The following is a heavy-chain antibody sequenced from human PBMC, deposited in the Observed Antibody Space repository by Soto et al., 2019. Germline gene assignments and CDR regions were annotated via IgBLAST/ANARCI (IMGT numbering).Heavy chain of an antibody. J-gene: IGHJ4*02. CDR2: IHYTGTT. Sequence: SETLSLTCSVSDGSISTIDPYWGWIRQPPGKGLEYIGIIHYTGTTYYSPSLESRVTILVDTSKNQLSLKLSSVTAADTAVYYCARHYLSSWPFDYWGQGTLVTVSS. D-gene: IGHD2-15*01. V-gene: IGHV4-39*01. CDR1: DGSISTIDPY. CDR3: ARHYLSSWPFDY.